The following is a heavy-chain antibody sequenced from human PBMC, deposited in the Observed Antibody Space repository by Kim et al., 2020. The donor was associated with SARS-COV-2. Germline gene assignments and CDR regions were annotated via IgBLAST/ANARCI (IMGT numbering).Heavy chain of an antibody. CDR1: GFTFSSYA. J-gene: IGHJ4*02. CDR2: ISYDGSNK. D-gene: IGHD3-10*01. CDR3: ARDASITMVRGVMGAFDY. Sequence: GGSLRLSCAASGFTFSSYAMHWVRQAPGKGLEWVAVISYDGSNKYYADSVKGRFTISRDNSKNTLYLQMNSLRAEDTAVYYCARDASITMVRGVMGAFDYWGQGTLVTVSS. V-gene: IGHV3-30*04.